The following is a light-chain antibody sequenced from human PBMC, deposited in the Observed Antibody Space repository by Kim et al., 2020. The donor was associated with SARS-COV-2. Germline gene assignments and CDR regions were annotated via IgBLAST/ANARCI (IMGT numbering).Light chain of an antibody. J-gene: IGLJ1*01. Sequence: QSALTQPPSASGSPGQSVIISCTGTSSDVGGYNYVSWYQQYPGKAPKLMIYEVSKRPSGVPDRFSGSKYGNTASPTVSGLQAEDEADYYCGSFTGSSYVFGTGTKVTVL. CDR3: GSFTGSSYV. CDR2: EVS. CDR1: SSDVGGYNY. V-gene: IGLV2-8*01.